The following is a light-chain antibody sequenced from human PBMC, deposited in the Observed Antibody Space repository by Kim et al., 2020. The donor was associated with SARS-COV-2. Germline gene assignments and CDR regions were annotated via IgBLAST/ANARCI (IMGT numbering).Light chain of an antibody. CDR2: GKN. CDR1: SLGSYY. Sequence: VALGQTVRITCQGDSLGSYYASWYQQRPGQAPILVSYGKNNRPSGIPDRFSGSSSGNTASLTITGTQAGDEADYYCNSRDSNDNVVFGGGTQLTVL. J-gene: IGLJ2*01. V-gene: IGLV3-19*01. CDR3: NSRDSNDNVV.